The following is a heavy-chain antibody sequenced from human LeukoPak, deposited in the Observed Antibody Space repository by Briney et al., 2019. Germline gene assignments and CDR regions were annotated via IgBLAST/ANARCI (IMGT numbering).Heavy chain of an antibody. CDR3: ASSPRGVY. Sequence: TGGSLRLSCVASGFTFSSYEMSWVRQAPGKGLEWVSEISGSGTTIFYADSVKGRFTVSRDSAKNSLYLQMNSLRVEDTAVYYCASSPRGVYWGQGTLVTVSS. V-gene: IGHV3-48*03. CDR1: GFTFSSYE. D-gene: IGHD3-10*01. J-gene: IGHJ4*02. CDR2: ISGSGTTI.